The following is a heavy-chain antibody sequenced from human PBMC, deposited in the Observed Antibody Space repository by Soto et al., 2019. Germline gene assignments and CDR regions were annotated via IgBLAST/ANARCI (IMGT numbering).Heavy chain of an antibody. J-gene: IGHJ6*02. V-gene: IGHV5-51*01. Sequence: SGESLKISCQGSGYSFTSYWIGWVRQMPGKGLEWMGIIYPGDSDTRYSPSFQGQVTISADKSISTAYLQWSSLKASDTAMYYCARQRCSGGSCYSYYYYGMDVWGQGTTVTVSS. CDR3: ARQRCSGGSCYSYYYYGMDV. CDR1: GYSFTSYW. CDR2: IYPGDSDT. D-gene: IGHD2-15*01.